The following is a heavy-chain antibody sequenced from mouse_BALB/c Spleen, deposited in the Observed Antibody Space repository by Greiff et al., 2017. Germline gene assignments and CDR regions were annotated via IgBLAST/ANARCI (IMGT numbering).Heavy chain of an antibody. CDR3: TNYGNYFAY. CDR1: GYTFTSYW. V-gene: IGHV1S127*01. CDR2: IDPSDSYT. J-gene: IGHJ3*01. D-gene: IGHD2-1*01. Sequence: VQLQQSGAELVKPGASVKMSCKASGYTFTSYWMHWVKQRPGQGLEWIGVIDPSDSYTSYNQKFKGKATLTVDTSSSTAYMQLSSLTSEDSAVYYCTNYGNYFAYWGQGTLVTVSA.